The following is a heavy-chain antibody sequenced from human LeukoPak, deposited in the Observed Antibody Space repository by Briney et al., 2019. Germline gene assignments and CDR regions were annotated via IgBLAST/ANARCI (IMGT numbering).Heavy chain of an antibody. J-gene: IGHJ6*02. CDR3: ARKLGIAVGDYYYYGLDV. CDR2: INHSGST. CDR1: GGSFSGYY. Sequence: SETLSLTCAVYGGSFSGYYWSWIRQPPGKGLEWIGEINHSGSTNYNPSLQSRVTVSIDTSKNQFSLKVRSVTPADTAVYYCARKLGIAVGDYYYYGLDVWGQGTTVTVSS. D-gene: IGHD6-19*01. V-gene: IGHV4-34*01.